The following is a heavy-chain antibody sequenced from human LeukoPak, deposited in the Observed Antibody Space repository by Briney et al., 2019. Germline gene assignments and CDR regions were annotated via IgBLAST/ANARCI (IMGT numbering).Heavy chain of an antibody. CDR2: IYYSGST. Sequence: SETLSLTCTVSGGSISSGDYYWSWIRQPPGKGREWIGYIYYSGSTYYNPSLKSRVTISVDMSKNQFSLKLSSVTAADTAVYYCARFAPRQDTYYYDSSGLYDFDYWGQGTLVTVSS. V-gene: IGHV4-30-4*01. CDR3: ARFAPRQDTYYYDSSGLYDFDY. D-gene: IGHD3-22*01. J-gene: IGHJ4*02. CDR1: GGSISSGDYY.